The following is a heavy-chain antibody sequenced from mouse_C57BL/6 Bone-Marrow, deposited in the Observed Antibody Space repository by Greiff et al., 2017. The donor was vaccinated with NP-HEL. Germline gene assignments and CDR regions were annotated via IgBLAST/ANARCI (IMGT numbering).Heavy chain of an antibody. CDR1: GFSLTSYG. Sequence: QVQLQQSGPGLVQPSQSLSITCTVSGFSLTSYGVHWVRQSPGKGLEWLGVIWSGGSTDYNAAFMSRQSITKDNSKSQVFFKQNSLQADDTAIYDCAKITGEGNYFDYWGKGTTLTVSS. D-gene: IGHD4-1*01. J-gene: IGHJ2*01. CDR3: AKITGEGNYFDY. V-gene: IGHV2-5*01. CDR2: IWSGGST.